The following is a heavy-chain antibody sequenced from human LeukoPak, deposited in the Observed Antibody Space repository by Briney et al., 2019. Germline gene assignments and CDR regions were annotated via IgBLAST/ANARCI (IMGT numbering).Heavy chain of an antibody. CDR1: GFSVSTYA. Sequence: GGSLRLSCAASGFSVSTYAMSWVRQAPGKGLGWVSAISVSGDNTYYADSVKGRFTLFRDNSKNTLYLQMNRLRVEDTAVYYCAKEGGGADDYWGQGTLVTVSS. CDR3: AKEGGGADDY. V-gene: IGHV3-23*01. D-gene: IGHD3-16*01. J-gene: IGHJ4*02. CDR2: ISVSGDNT.